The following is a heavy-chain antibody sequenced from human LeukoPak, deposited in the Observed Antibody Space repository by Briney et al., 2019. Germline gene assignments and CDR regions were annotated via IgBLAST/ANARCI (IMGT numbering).Heavy chain of an antibody. CDR2: IYDTGST. D-gene: IGHD3-22*01. Sequence: PSETLSLTCTVSHDSISSGGYYWSWLRQHPGKGLEWIGCIYDTGSTHYNPSLKSRVTMSVDTSKNQISLKLRSVTAADTAVYYCARDRRYYDSSDFLRGDFDYSGQGTLVTVSS. CDR3: ARDRRYYDSSDFLRGDFDY. CDR1: HDSISSGGYY. J-gene: IGHJ4*02. V-gene: IGHV4-31*03.